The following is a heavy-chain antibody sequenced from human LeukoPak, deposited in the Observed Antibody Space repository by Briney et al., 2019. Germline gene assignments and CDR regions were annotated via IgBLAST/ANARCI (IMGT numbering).Heavy chain of an antibody. Sequence: GGSLRLSCVASGFTVSSNYMSWVRQAPGKGLEWVSVIYSGGSTYYADSVKGRFTISRDNSKNTLYLQMNSLRAEDTAVYYCARAPGYCSGGSCYKYYYGMDVWGQGTTVTVSS. J-gene: IGHJ6*02. V-gene: IGHV3-66*01. CDR2: IYSGGST. CDR1: GFTVSSNY. D-gene: IGHD2-15*01. CDR3: ARAPGYCSGGSCYKYYYGMDV.